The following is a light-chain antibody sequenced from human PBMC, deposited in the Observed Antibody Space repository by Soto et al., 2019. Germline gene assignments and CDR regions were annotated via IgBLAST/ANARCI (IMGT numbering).Light chain of an antibody. V-gene: IGLV2-14*01. CDR2: DVS. J-gene: IGLJ1*01. Sequence: QSVLTRPASVSGSPGQSITISCTGTSSDVGGYNYVSWYQQHPGKAPKLMIYDVSNRPSGVSNRFSGSKSGNTASLTISGLQAEDEADYYCSSYTSSSRLFGTGTKVTVL. CDR3: SSYTSSSRL. CDR1: SSDVGGYNY.